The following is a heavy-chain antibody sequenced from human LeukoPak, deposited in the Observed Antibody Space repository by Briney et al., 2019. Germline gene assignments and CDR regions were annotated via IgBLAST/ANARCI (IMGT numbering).Heavy chain of an antibody. J-gene: IGHJ4*02. V-gene: IGHV4-30-4*01. CDR2: IYYSGST. Sequence: PSQTLSLTCTVSGGSIGSGDYYWSWIRQPPGKGLEWIGYIYYSGSTYYNPSLKSRVTISVDTSKNQFSLKLSSVTAADTAVYYCARAVVVPAAILFDYWGQGTLVTVSS. CDR1: GGSIGSGDYY. CDR3: ARAVVVPAAILFDY. D-gene: IGHD2-2*01.